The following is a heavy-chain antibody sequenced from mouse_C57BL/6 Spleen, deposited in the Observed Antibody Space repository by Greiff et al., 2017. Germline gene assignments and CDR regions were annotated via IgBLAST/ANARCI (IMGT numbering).Heavy chain of an antibody. Sequence: EVQLQESGGGLVKPGGSLKLSCAASGFTFSDYGMHWVRQAPEQGLEWVAYISSGSSTIYYADTVKGRFTISRDNAKNTLFLQMTSLRSEDTAMYYCARAGSWYFDVWGTGTTVTVSS. V-gene: IGHV5-17*01. J-gene: IGHJ1*03. CDR2: ISSGSSTI. CDR1: GFTFSDYG. CDR3: ARAGSWYFDV.